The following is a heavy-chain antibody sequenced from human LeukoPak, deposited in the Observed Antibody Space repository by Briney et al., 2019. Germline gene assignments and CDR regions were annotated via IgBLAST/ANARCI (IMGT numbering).Heavy chain of an antibody. D-gene: IGHD1-26*01. CDR3: ARDPASGYYYYYGMDV. V-gene: IGHV1-18*04. J-gene: IGHJ6*02. Sequence: ASVKVSCKASGYTFTSYYMHWVRQAPGQGLEWMGWISAYNGNTNYAQKLQGRVTMTTDTSTSTAYMELRSLRSDDTAVYYCARDPASGYYYYYGMDVWGQGTTVTVSS. CDR1: GYTFTSYY. CDR2: ISAYNGNT.